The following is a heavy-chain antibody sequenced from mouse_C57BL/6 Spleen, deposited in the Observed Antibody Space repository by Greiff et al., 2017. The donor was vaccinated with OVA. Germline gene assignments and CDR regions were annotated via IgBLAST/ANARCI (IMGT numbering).Heavy chain of an antibody. CDR2: IWRGGST. Sequence: QVQLQQSGPGLVQPSQSLSITCTVSGFSLTSYGVHWVRQSPGKGLEWLGVIWRGGSTDYNAAFMSRLSITKENSKSPVFFKMNTLHADDSAIYYCAKRGGSSGRPSHMVYGGQGPSVTVPS. CDR1: GFSLTSYG. V-gene: IGHV2-5*01. D-gene: IGHD1-1*01. J-gene: IGHJ4*01. CDR3: AKRGGSSGRPSHMVY.